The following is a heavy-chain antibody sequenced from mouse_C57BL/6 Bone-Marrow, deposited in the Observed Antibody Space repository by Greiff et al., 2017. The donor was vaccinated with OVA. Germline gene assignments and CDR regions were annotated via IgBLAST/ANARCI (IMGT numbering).Heavy chain of an antibody. Sequence: VQLKESGPVLVKPGASVKMSCKASGYTFTDYYMNWVKQSHGKSLEWIGVINPYNGGTSYNQKFKGKATLTVDKSSSTAYMELNSLTSEDSAVYFCARVGYYGSSYPLDYFDYWGQGTTLTVSS. CDR3: ARVGYYGSSYPLDYFDY. J-gene: IGHJ2*01. CDR1: GYTFTDYY. CDR2: INPYNGGT. V-gene: IGHV1-19*01. D-gene: IGHD1-1*01.